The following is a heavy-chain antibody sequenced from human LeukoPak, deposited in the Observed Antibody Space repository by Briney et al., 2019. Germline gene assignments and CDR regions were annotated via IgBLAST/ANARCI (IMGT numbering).Heavy chain of an antibody. J-gene: IGHJ4*02. D-gene: IGHD3-22*01. Sequence: TGGSLRLSCAASGFTFSSYWMSWVRQAPGKGLEWVANIKQDGSEKYYVDSVKGRFTISRDNSKNTLYLQMNSLRAEDTAVYYCAKDLYYYDSSTPLGYWGQGTLVTVSS. V-gene: IGHV3-7*03. CDR1: GFTFSSYW. CDR3: AKDLYYYDSSTPLGY. CDR2: IKQDGSEK.